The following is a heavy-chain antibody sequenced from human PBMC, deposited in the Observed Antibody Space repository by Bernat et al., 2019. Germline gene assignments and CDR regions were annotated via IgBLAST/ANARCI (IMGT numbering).Heavy chain of an antibody. J-gene: IGHJ4*02. V-gene: IGHV3-21*05. Sequence: EVQLVESGGGLVKPGGSLRLSCAASGFTFSSYSMNWVRQAPGKGPEWVSYISSSSTYIYYADSVKGRFTISRDNAKNSLFLQMNSLRAEDTAVYYCARDIGEVPHDSWGQGTLVTVSS. CDR3: ARDIGEVPHDS. CDR2: ISSSSTYI. CDR1: GFTFSSYS. D-gene: IGHD3-10*01.